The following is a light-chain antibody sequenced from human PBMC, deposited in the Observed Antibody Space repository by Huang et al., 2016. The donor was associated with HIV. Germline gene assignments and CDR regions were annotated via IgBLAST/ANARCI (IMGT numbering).Light chain of an antibody. Sequence: IQLTQSPSPLSASIGDRVTITCRASQGISTSLAWYQQKPGKAPNLLIFDASSLRSGVPSRFSGSRSGTVFTLSISSLQPEDFATYFCQQLRSYPLTFGGGTKVEIK. J-gene: IGKJ4*01. CDR1: QGISTS. CDR3: QQLRSYPLT. CDR2: DAS. V-gene: IGKV1-9*01.